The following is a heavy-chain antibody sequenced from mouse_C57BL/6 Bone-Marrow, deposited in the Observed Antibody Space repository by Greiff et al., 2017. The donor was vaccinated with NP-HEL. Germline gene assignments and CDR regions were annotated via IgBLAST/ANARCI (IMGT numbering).Heavy chain of an antibody. J-gene: IGHJ2*01. CDR1: GYAFSSSW. CDR2: IYPGDGDT. CDR3: ARRNWADY. D-gene: IGHD4-1*01. Sequence: QVQLKESGPELVKPGASVKISCKASGYAFSSSWMNWVKQRPGKGLEWIGRIYPGDGDTNYNGKFKGKATLTADKSSSTAYMQLSSLTAEDSAVYFCARRNWADYWGQGTTLTVSS. V-gene: IGHV1-82*01.